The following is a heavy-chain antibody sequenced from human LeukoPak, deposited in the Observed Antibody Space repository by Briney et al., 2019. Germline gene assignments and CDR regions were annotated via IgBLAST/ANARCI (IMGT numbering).Heavy chain of an antibody. Sequence: SQTLSLICSVSGGSIDSGIYSWSWIRQPPGKGLEWIGYIFHTGSTSYNPSLKSRVTISVDRSKNQFSLKLSSVTAADTAVYYCVRDGDYYDSGGYGNIWGQGTLVTVSS. D-gene: IGHD3-22*01. CDR3: VRDGDYYDSGGYGNI. CDR1: GGSIDSGIYS. J-gene: IGHJ4*02. V-gene: IGHV4-30-2*01. CDR2: IFHTGST.